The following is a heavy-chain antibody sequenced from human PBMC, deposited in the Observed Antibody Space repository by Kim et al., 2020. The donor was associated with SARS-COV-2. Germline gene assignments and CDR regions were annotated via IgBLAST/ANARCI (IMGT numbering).Heavy chain of an antibody. J-gene: IGHJ4*02. Sequence: GGSLRLSCAASGFTFSNYIMTWVRQAPGKGLEWVAAISGGSRATDYADSVRGRFTISRDNSKNTLYLQMTSLRVEDAAVYFCAKRANRELDYWGQGALVTVSS. V-gene: IGHV3-23*01. CDR2: ISGGSRAT. CDR1: GFTFSNYI. CDR3: AKRANRELDY.